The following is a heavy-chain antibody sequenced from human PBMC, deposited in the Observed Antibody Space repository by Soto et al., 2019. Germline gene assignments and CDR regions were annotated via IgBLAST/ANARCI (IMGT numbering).Heavy chain of an antibody. J-gene: IGHJ4*02. Sequence: GGSLRLSCAASGFTFSSYAMSWVRQAPGKGLEWVSAISGSGGSTYYADSVKGRFTISRDNSKNTLYLQMNSLRAEDTAVYYCAKDRAERGRDGYNGLDYWGQGTLVTVSS. CDR2: ISGSGGST. CDR1: GFTFSSYA. CDR3: AKDRAERGRDGYNGLDY. D-gene: IGHD5-12*01. V-gene: IGHV3-23*01.